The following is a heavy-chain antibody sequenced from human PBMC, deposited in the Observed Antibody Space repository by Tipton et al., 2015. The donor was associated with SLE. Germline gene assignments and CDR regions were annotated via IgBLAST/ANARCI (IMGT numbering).Heavy chain of an antibody. CDR3: ARGRRRHYYYYYYMDV. D-gene: IGHD6-25*01. CDR2: IYYSGST. J-gene: IGHJ6*03. CDR1: GGSISSYY. V-gene: IGHV4-59*01. Sequence: TLSLTCTVSGGSISSYYWSWIRQPPGKGLEWIGYIYYSGSTNYNPSLKSRVTISVDTSKNQFSLKLSSVTAADTAVYYCARGRRRHYYYYYYMDVWGKGTTVTVSS.